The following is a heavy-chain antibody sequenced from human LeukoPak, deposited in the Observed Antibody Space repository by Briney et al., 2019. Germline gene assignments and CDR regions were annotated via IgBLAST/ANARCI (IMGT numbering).Heavy chain of an antibody. CDR2: IGTAGDT. CDR1: GFTFSSYS. Sequence: PGGSLRLSCAASGFTFSSYSMNWVRQATGKGLEWVSAIGTAGDTYYPGSVKGRFTISRENAKNSLYLQMNSLRAGDTAVYYCARGRMRPNRYCSGGSCYSEGNYYGMDVWGQGTTVTVSS. V-gene: IGHV3-13*01. CDR3: ARGRMRPNRYCSGGSCYSEGNYYGMDV. J-gene: IGHJ6*02. D-gene: IGHD2-15*01.